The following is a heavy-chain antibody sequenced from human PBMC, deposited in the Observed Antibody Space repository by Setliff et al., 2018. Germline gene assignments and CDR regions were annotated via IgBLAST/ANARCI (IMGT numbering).Heavy chain of an antibody. CDR1: GGSVNSHY. D-gene: IGHD3-10*01. V-gene: IGHV4-59*02. CDR3: ARDRTFYGSGTYTRWFDY. Sequence: PSETLSLTCTVSGGSVNSHYWSWIRQPPGKGLEWIGFIFYSGDTKSNPSLKSRVTMSVDTSKNQFSLRLTSVTAADTAVYYCARDRTFYGSGTYTRWFDYWGQGTLGTVSS. J-gene: IGHJ4*02. CDR2: IFYSGDT.